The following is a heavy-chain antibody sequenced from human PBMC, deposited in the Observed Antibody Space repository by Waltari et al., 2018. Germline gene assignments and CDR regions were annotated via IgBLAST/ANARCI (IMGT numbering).Heavy chain of an antibody. CDR1: GGSISSYY. V-gene: IGHV4-59*08. D-gene: IGHD2-15*01. CDR2: IYCSGST. J-gene: IGHJ4*02. Sequence: QVQLQESGPGLVKPSETLSLTCTASGGSISSYYWSWIRQPPGKGLEWIGYIYCSGSTNYNPSLKSRVTISVDTSKNQFSLKLSSVTAADTAVYYCARQGPYGGNPAIDYWGQGTLVTVSS. CDR3: ARQGPYGGNPAIDY.